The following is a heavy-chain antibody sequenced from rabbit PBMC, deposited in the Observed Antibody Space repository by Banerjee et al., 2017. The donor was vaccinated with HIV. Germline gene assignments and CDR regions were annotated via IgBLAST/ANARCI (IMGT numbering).Heavy chain of an antibody. CDR2: GYPDGIGNT. V-gene: IGHV1S40*01. Sequence: QSLEESGGDMVKTGASPTHTCTAYGFSFSTSYYICWVRQAPGKGLEWIGCGYPDGIGNTAYASWAKGRFTISKSSSTTVTLQMTSLTAADTATYFCARDLTSVIGWNFNLWGQGTLVTVS. J-gene: IGHJ4*01. CDR3: ARDLTSVIGWNFNL. D-gene: IGHD1-1*01. CDR1: GFSFSTSYY.